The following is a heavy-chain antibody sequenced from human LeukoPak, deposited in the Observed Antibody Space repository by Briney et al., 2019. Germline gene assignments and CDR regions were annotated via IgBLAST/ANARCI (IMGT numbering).Heavy chain of an antibody. D-gene: IGHD1-7*01. CDR3: ARGYNWNYAAY. V-gene: IGHV3-30*03. CDR1: GFTFDDYG. J-gene: IGHJ4*02. Sequence: GGSLRLSCAASGFTFDDYGMSWVRQAPGKGLEWVAVISYDGSNKYYADSVKGRFTISRDNSKNTLYLQMNSLRAEDTAVYYCARGYNWNYAAYWGQGTLVTVSS. CDR2: ISYDGSNK.